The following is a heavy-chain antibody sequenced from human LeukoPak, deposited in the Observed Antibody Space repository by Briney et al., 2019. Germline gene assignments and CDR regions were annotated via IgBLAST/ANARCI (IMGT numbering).Heavy chain of an antibody. V-gene: IGHV4-34*01. D-gene: IGHD2-15*01. CDR2: INHSVST. Sequence: KASETLSLTCAVYGGSFSGYYWSWVRQPPGKGLEWIGEINHSVSTNYNPSLKSRVTISVDTSKNQFSLKLSSVTAADTAVYYCARMGGYFDYWGQGTLVTVSS. CDR3: ARMGGYFDY. J-gene: IGHJ4*02. CDR1: GGSFSGYY.